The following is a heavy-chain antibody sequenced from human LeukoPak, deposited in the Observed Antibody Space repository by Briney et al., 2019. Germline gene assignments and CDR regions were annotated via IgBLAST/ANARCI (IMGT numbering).Heavy chain of an antibody. CDR1: GFDFSTYA. CDR2: ISKSGDDT. CDR3: ARIPEY. V-gene: IGHV3-64*01. Sequence: GGSLRLSCAASGFDFSTYAMHWVRLTPGKGLEFVSAISKSGDDTSYGNDVKGRFTISRDNIKNTVDLEMGALRVDDTGIYYCARIPEYWGQGTVVTVSS. J-gene: IGHJ1*01. D-gene: IGHD2-2*01.